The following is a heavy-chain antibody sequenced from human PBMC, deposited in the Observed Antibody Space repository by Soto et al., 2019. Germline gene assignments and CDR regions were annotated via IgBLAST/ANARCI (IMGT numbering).Heavy chain of an antibody. CDR3: ARASRSGAAGAFDI. V-gene: IGHV1-69*13. CDR1: GGTFSSYA. Sequence: ASVKVSCKASGGTFSSYAISWVRQAPGQGLEWMGGIIPIFGTANYAQKFQGRVTITADESTSTAYMELSSLRSEDTAVYYCARASRSGAAGAFDIWGQGTMVTVSS. CDR2: IIPIFGTA. D-gene: IGHD2-15*01. J-gene: IGHJ3*02.